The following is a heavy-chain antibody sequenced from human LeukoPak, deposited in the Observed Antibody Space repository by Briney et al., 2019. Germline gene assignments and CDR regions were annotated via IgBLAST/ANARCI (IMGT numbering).Heavy chain of an antibody. CDR2: IKSKTDGGTT. CDR1: GFTFSNAW. D-gene: IGHD6-13*01. V-gene: IGHV3-15*01. Sequence: PGGSLRLSCAASGFTFSNAWMSWVRQAPGKGLEWVGRIKSKTDGGTTDYAAPVKGRFTISRDDSKNTLYLQMNSLKTEDTAVYYCTTPPSYSSSWYPKGYYYYYMDVWGKGTTVTISS. J-gene: IGHJ6*03. CDR3: TTPPSYSSSWYPKGYYYYYMDV.